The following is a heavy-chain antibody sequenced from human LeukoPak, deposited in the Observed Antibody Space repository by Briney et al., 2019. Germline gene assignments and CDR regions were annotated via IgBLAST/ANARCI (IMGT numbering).Heavy chain of an antibody. J-gene: IGHJ4*02. CDR1: GFTFSTYS. V-gene: IGHV3-21*01. Sequence: GGSLRLSCAASGFTFSTYSMNWVRQAPGKGLEWVSSISSSSGYIHYADSVKGRFTISGDNAKNSLYLQMNSLRDTDTAVYYCARGKVGYSYFDYWGQGTLVTVSS. D-gene: IGHD5-18*01. CDR2: ISSSSGYI. CDR3: ARGKVGYSYFDY.